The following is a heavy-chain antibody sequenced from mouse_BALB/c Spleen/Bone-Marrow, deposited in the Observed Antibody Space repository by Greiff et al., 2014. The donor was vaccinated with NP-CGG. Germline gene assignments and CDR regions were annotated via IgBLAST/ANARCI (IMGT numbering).Heavy chain of an antibody. D-gene: IGHD2-2*01. CDR1: GYTFTSYY. Sequence: VKLQESGAELVEPGASVKLSCKASGYTFTSYYMYWVKQRPGQGLEWIGEINPSNGGTNFNEKFKSKATLTVDKSSSTAYMQLSSLTSEDSAVYYCTRSGTSWLRRSWYFDVWGAGTTVTVSS. V-gene: IGHV1S81*02. CDR3: TRSGTSWLRRSWYFDV. CDR2: INPSNGGT. J-gene: IGHJ1*01.